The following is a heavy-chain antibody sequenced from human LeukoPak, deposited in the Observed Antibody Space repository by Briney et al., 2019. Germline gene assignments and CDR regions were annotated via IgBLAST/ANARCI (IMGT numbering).Heavy chain of an antibody. J-gene: IGHJ4*02. V-gene: IGHV3-23*01. CDR1: GFTFSSYA. D-gene: IGHD3-10*01. CDR2: ISGSGGST. CDR3: AKVTYGSGTYGAFDY. Sequence: GGSLRLSCAASGFTFSSYAMSWVRQAPGKGLEWVSAISGSGGSTYYADSVKGRFTISRDNSKNTLYLQMNSPRAEDTAVYYCAKVTYGSGTYGAFDYWGQGTLVTVSS.